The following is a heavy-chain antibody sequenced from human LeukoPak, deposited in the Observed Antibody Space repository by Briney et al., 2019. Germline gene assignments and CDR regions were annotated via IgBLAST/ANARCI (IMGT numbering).Heavy chain of an antibody. CDR2: INHSGST. CDR3: ARGGGRGY. CDR1: GGSFSGYY. D-gene: IGHD2-15*01. Sequence: PSETLSLTCAVYGGSFSGYYWSWIRQPPGEGLEWIGEINHSGSTNYNPSLKSRVTISVDTSKNQFSLKLSSVTAADTAVYYCARGGGRGYWGQGTLVTVSS. V-gene: IGHV4-34*01. J-gene: IGHJ4*02.